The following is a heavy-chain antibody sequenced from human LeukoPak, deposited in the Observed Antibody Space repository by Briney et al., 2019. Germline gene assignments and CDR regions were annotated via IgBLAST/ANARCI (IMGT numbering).Heavy chain of an antibody. CDR1: GGSISSYY. CDR3: ARFIWFGELFTYYFDY. D-gene: IGHD3-10*01. Sequence: PSETLSLTCTVSGGSISSYYWSWIRQPPGKGLEWIGYIYYSGSTNYNPSLKSRVTISVDTSKNQFSLKLSSVTAADTAVYYCARFIWFGELFTYYFDYWGQGTLVTVSS. J-gene: IGHJ4*02. V-gene: IGHV4-59*01. CDR2: IYYSGST.